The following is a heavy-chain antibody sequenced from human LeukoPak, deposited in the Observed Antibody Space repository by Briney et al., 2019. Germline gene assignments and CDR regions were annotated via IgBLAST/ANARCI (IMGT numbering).Heavy chain of an antibody. CDR2: ISYDGSNK. J-gene: IGHJ1*01. V-gene: IGHV3-30-3*01. D-gene: IGHD6-13*01. Sequence: GGPLRLSCAASGFTFSNYAMHWVRQAPGKGLEWVAVISYDGSNKYYADSVKGRFTISRENSKNTLYVQMNSLRGEDTAVYYCARAEYSSSWFGFFQYWGQGTLVTVSS. CDR1: GFTFSNYA. CDR3: ARAEYSSSWFGFFQY.